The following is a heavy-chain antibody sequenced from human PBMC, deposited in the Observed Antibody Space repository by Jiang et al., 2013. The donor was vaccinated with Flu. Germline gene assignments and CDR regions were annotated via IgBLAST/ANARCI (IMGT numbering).Heavy chain of an antibody. D-gene: IGHD3-16*02. V-gene: IGHV4-59*09. J-gene: IGHJ4*02. Sequence: EWIGYIYYSGSTNYNPSLKSRVTISVDTSKNQFSLKLSSVTAADTAVYYCARGGYDYVWGSYRDYYFDYWGQGTLVTVSS. CDR3: ARGGYDYVWGSYRDYYFDY. CDR2: IYYSGST.